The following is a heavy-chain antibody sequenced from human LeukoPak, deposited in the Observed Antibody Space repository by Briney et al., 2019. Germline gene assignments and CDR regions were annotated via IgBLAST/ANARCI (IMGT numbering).Heavy chain of an antibody. V-gene: IGHV4-39*01. CDR3: ARNLVTGYYSYYFDY. CDR1: GGSISSSYYY. Sequence: TSETLSLTCTVSGGSISSSYYYWGWLRHPPGKRREGIGSISYSGSTYYHPSLKSRVTISVDTSKNHFSLNLISVTAADAPLFYCARNLVTGYYSYYFDYWGEGTLVTVSS. D-gene: IGHD3-9*01. CDR2: ISYSGST. J-gene: IGHJ4*02.